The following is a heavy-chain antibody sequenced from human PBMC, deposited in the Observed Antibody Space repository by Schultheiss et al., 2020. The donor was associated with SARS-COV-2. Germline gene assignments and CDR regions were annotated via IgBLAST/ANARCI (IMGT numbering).Heavy chain of an antibody. D-gene: IGHD3-22*01. V-gene: IGHV4-61*01. J-gene: IGHJ4*02. Sequence: SQTLSLTCTVSGGSVSSGSYYWSWIRQPPGKGLEWIGYIYYSGSTNYNPSLKSRVTISVDTSKNQFSLKLSSVTAADTAVYYCARTGHYFDNSGIDYWGQGTLVTVSS. CDR1: GGSVSSGSYY. CDR3: ARTGHYFDNSGIDY. CDR2: IYYSGST.